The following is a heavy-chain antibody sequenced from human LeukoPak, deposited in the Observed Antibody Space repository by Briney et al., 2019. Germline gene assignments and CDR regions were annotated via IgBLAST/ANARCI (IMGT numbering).Heavy chain of an antibody. Sequence: SVKVSCKASGGTFSSYAISWVRQAPGQGLEWMGRIIPILGIANYAQKFQGRVTITADKSTSTAYMELSSLRSDDTAVYYCASHAIDDILTGVDYWGQGTLVTVSS. CDR1: GGTFSSYA. CDR3: ASHAIDDILTGVDY. D-gene: IGHD3-9*01. CDR2: IIPILGIA. J-gene: IGHJ4*02. V-gene: IGHV1-69*04.